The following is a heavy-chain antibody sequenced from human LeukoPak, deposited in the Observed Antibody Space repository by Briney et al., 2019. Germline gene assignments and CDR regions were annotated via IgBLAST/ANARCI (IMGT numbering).Heavy chain of an antibody. J-gene: IGHJ6*02. CDR3: AKVMNYQYYYGMDV. Sequence: GGSLRLSCAASGFTFSNYAMSWVRQAPGKGLEWVSAISGSGGSTYYADFVKGRFTISRDNSKNTLYLQMNSLRAEDTAVYYCAKVMNYQYYYGMDVWGQGTAVTVSS. V-gene: IGHV3-23*01. CDR2: ISGSGGST. CDR1: GFTFSNYA. D-gene: IGHD1-7*01.